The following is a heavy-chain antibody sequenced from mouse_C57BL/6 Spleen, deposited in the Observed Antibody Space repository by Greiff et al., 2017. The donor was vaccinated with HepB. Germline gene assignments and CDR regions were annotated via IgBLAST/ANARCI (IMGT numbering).Heavy chain of an antibody. CDR2: IDPNSGGT. CDR3: ARRGGSSGYSWFAY. V-gene: IGHV1-72*01. Sequence: QVQLQQPGAELVKPGASVKLSCKASGYTFTSYWMHWVRQRPGRGLEWIGRIDPNSGGTKYNEKFKSKATLTVDKPSSTAYMQISSLTSEDAAVDYCARRGGSSGYSWFAYWGQGTLVTVSA. CDR1: GYTFTSYW. D-gene: IGHD3-2*02. J-gene: IGHJ3*01.